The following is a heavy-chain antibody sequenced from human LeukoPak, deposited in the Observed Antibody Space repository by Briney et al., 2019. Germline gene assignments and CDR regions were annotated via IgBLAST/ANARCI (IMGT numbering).Heavy chain of an antibody. CDR1: GGSISSYY. CDR3: ATLDGYCSSTSCYDYFDY. D-gene: IGHD2-2*01. J-gene: IGHJ4*02. Sequence: SETLSLTCTVSGGSISSYYWSWIRQPPGKGLEWIGYIYYSGSTNYNPSLKSRVTISVDTSKNQFSLKLSSVTAADTAVYYCATLDGYCSSTSCYDYFDYWGQGTLVTVSS. CDR2: IYYSGST. V-gene: IGHV4-59*01.